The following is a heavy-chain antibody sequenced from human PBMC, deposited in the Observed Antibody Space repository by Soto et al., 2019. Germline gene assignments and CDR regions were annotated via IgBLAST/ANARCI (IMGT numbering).Heavy chain of an antibody. CDR1: GLTFNNYW. Sequence: EVRLVESGGGLVQPGGSLRLSCTASGLTFNNYWMHWVRQAPGKGPVWVSRINGDGRTTIYADSVRGRFTISRDNAKNTVYLQMNSLRAEDTAVYYCVGGDYAGAGTFYLTDHWGQGSLVTVSS. CDR2: INGDGRTT. V-gene: IGHV3-74*01. J-gene: IGHJ4*02. D-gene: IGHD3-10*01. CDR3: VGGDYAGAGTFYLTDH.